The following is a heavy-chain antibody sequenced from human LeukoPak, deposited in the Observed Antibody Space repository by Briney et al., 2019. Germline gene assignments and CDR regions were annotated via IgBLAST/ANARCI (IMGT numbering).Heavy chain of an antibody. Sequence: GGSLRLSCAVSGFTFSTKSMNWVRQAPGKGLEWVSYITADSGTTYYADSVKGRFTISRDNAKNSLYLQMNSLRDEDTALYYCASRDYFDYWGQGTLVTVSS. CDR1: GFTFSTKS. CDR3: ASRDYFDY. J-gene: IGHJ4*02. CDR2: ITADSGTT. V-gene: IGHV3-48*02.